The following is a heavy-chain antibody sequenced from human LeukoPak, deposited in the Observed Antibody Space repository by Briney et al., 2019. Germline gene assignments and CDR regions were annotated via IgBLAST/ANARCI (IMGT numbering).Heavy chain of an antibody. D-gene: IGHD3-3*01. CDR1: GSTFTSYD. V-gene: IGHV1-8*01. CDR3: ARGGRTREWLSFY. J-gene: IGHJ4*02. Sequence: ASVKVSCKASGSTFTSYDINWVRQATGHGLKWLGWMNPNSGNTGYARKFQGRVTMTRNTSISTAYMELSSLRSEDTAVYYCARGGRTREWLSFYWGQGTLVTVSS. CDR2: MNPNSGNT.